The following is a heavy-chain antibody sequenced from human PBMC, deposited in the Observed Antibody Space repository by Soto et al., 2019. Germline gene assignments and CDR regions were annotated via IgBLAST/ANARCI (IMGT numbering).Heavy chain of an antibody. CDR1: GYSISSGSY. Sequence: SETLSLTCTVSGYSISSGSYWGWIRQPPGKGPEWIASIYHGGTTFYNPPLKSRVTVSVDKSNNQFSLKLRSVTAADTAVYYCAKANVMVVAGRTSHYWGHAPLVTVSS. J-gene: IGHJ4*01. CDR2: IYHGGTT. CDR3: AKANVMVVAGRTSHY. V-gene: IGHV4-38-2*02. D-gene: IGHD6-19*01.